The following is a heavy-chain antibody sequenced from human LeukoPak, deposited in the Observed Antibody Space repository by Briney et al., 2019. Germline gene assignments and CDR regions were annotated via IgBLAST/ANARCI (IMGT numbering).Heavy chain of an antibody. D-gene: IGHD3-10*01. CDR1: GFTFSSYA. CDR3: AKFPALLWFGELSYYYGMDV. Sequence: GGSLRLSCAAPGFTFSSYAMSWVRQAPGKGLEWVSAISGSGGSTYYADSVKGRFTISRDNSKNTLYLQMNSLRAEDTAVYYCAKFPALLWFGELSYYYGMDVWGQGTTVTVSS. V-gene: IGHV3-23*01. J-gene: IGHJ6*02. CDR2: ISGSGGST.